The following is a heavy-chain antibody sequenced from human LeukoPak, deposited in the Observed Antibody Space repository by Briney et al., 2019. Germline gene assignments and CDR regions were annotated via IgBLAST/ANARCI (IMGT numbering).Heavy chain of an antibody. CDR1: GFTFSNYA. V-gene: IGHV3-23*01. D-gene: IGHD3-3*01. CDR3: AKDGYDFWSAYQIDL. J-gene: IGHJ5*02. CDR2: ISGSDGST. Sequence: GGSLRLSCAASGFTFSNYAKTWLRQSPGKGLEWVSAISGSDGSTYYSDSVTGRCNISRDNSKNTLYLQMTSLRPDDTAVYHCAKDGYDFWSAYQIDLWGQGTAVTVSS.